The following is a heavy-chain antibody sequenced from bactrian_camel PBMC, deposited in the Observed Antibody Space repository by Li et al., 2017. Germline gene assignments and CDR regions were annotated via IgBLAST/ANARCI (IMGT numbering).Heavy chain of an antibody. CDR1: GTDGTFSAHS. V-gene: IGHV3-3*01. J-gene: IGHJ6*01. CDR2: SGSSFGTT. CDR3: ATGNGQIALLSDDLWATDFNY. Sequence: HVQLVESGGGSVQAGGSLRLTCTVSGTDGTFSAHSISWFRQVPGKEREGVAASGSSFGTTHYADSVKGRFAISRDNAANTVYLQMNNLKPEDSDTYYCATGNGQIALLSDDLWATDFNYWGPGTQVTVS. D-gene: IGHD4*01.